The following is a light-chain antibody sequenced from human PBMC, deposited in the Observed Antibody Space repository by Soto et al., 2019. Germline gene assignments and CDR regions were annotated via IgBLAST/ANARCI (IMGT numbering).Light chain of an antibody. CDR1: QSVSSSY. CDR2: GAS. V-gene: IGKV3-20*01. CDR3: QQYGSSPRT. Sequence: EIVLTQSPGTLSLYTGERATLSCRASQSVSSSYLAWYQQKPGQAPRLLIYGASSRATGIPDRFSGSGSGTDFTLTISRLEPEDFAVYYCQQYGSSPRTFGQG. J-gene: IGKJ1*01.